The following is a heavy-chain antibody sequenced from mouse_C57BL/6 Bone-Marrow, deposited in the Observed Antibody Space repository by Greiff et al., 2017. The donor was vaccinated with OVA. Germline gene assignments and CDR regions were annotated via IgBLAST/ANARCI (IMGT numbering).Heavy chain of an antibody. CDR2: IFPGGGST. Sequence: QVQLEQSGPELVKPGASVKLSCTASGYTFSDYYINWVRQRPGQGLEWVGRIFPGGGSTYYLEKFKGNATLTVDNASSTAYLLLSSLTSEDSAVYCGGRWPCRYFEFGGTGPAITVSA. V-gene: IGHV1-75*01. CDR3: GRWPCRYFEF. J-gene: IGHJ1*03. CDR1: GYTFSDYY.